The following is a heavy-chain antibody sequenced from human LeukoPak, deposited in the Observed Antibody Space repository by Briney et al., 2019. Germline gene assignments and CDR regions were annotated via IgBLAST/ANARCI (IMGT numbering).Heavy chain of an antibody. CDR2: INHSGST. CDR3: ARGGLIAWYRRTFDY. CDR1: GGSFSGYY. V-gene: IGHV4-34*01. Sequence: PSETLSLTCAVYGGSFSGYYWSWIRQPPAKGLEWTGEINHSGSTNYNPSLKSQVTISVDTSKNQFSLKLSSVTAADTAVYYCARGGLIAWYRRTFDYWGQGTLVTVSS. J-gene: IGHJ4*02. D-gene: IGHD1-1*01.